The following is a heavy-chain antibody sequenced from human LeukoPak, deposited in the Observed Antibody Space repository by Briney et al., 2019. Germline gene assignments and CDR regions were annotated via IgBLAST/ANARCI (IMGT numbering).Heavy chain of an antibody. CDR1: GGTFSSYA. V-gene: IGHV1-69*01. Sequence: SVKVSCKASGGTFSSYAISWVRQAPGQGLEWMGGIIPIFGSANYAQKFQGRVTITADESTSTAYMELSSLRSEDTAVYYCARDTSAYYYGMDVWGQGTTVTVSS. J-gene: IGHJ6*02. CDR2: IIPIFGSA. CDR3: ARDTSAYYYGMDV.